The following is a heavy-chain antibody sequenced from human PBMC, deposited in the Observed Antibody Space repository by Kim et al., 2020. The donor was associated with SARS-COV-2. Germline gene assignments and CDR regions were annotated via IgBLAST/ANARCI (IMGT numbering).Heavy chain of an antibody. V-gene: IGHV1-46*01. CDR2: INPSGGST. CDR3: ARLCCSSTSCYAFDY. CDR1: GYTFTSYY. J-gene: IGHJ4*02. D-gene: IGHD2-2*01. Sequence: ASVKVSCKASGYTFTSYYMNWVRQAPGQGLEWMGIINPSGGSTSYAQKFQGRVTMTRDTSTSTAYMELSSLRSEDTAVYYCARLCCSSTSCYAFDYWGQGTLVTVSS.